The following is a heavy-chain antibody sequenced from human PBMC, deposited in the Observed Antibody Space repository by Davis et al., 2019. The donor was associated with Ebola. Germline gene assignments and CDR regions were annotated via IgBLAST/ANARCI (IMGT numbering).Heavy chain of an antibody. J-gene: IGHJ6*02. CDR2: INAGNGNT. D-gene: IGHD3-10*01. Sequence: ASVKVSCKASGYTFTSYAMHWVRQAPGQRLEWMGWINAGNGNTKYSQKFQGRVTITRETPASTAYMELSSLRSEGTAVYYCARPYYYGPNPTYGMDVWGQGTTVTVSS. CDR1: GYTFTSYA. CDR3: ARPYYYGPNPTYGMDV. V-gene: IGHV1-3*01.